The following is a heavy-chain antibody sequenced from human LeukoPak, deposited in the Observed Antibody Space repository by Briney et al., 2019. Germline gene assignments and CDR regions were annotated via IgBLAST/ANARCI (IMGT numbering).Heavy chain of an antibody. CDR1: GFTFSNYA. D-gene: IGHD3-10*01. J-gene: IGHJ4*02. CDR3: AKGPEEYGWGTSFDY. CDR2: IRYDGSSK. V-gene: IGHV3-30*02. Sequence: GGSLRLSCAASGFTFSNYAMHWVRQAPGKGLEWVAFIRYDGSSKFYADSVKGRITISRDNPKNTLYLQMNSLRAEDTAIYCCAKGPEEYGWGTSFDYWGLGTLVTVSS.